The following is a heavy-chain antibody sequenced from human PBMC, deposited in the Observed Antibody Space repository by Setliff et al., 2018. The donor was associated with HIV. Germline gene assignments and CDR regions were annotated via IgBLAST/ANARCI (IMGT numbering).Heavy chain of an antibody. V-gene: IGHV4-34*01. D-gene: IGHD2-8*02. CDR2: IADDGTA. CDR1: GGSFSNFY. CDR3: ARVPSCADAWCYMYYYYYYGMDV. J-gene: IGHJ6*02. Sequence: SETLSLTCAVYGGSFSNFYWSWVRQSPEKGLEWIGEIADDGTANYNPSLKSRVTISLGASKTQFSLKLKSVTAADAAVYYCARVPSCADAWCYMYYYYYYGMDVWGQGTTVTVSS.